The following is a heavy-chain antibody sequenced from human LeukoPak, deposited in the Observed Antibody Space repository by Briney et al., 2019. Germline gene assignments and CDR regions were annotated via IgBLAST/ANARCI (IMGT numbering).Heavy chain of an antibody. V-gene: IGHV4-31*03. CDR3: ARTYCSSTSCYNDY. J-gene: IGHJ4*02. CDR1: GGSISSGGYY. D-gene: IGHD2-2*02. CDR2: IYYSGST. Sequence: SETLSLTCTVSGGSISSGGYYWSWIRQHPGKGLGWIGYIYYSGSTYYNPSLKSRVTISVDTSKNQFSLKLSSVTAADTAVYYCARTYCSSTSCYNDYWGQGTLVTVSS.